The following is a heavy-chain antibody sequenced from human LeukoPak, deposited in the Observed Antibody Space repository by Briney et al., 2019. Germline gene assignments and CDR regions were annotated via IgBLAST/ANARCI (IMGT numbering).Heavy chain of an antibody. CDR1: GYSFTGFY. CDR2: INSNSGGT. V-gene: IGHV1-2*02. D-gene: IGHD3-16*02. CDR3: ARSLADYYFHMDA. J-gene: IGHJ6*03. Sequence: ASVKVSCKASGYSFTGFYMHWVRQAPGQGLEWMGWINSNSGGTHYAQKFQGRVAVTRDTSISTAYMELSSLGFDDTAVYYCARSLADYYFHMDAWGKGTTVTVSS.